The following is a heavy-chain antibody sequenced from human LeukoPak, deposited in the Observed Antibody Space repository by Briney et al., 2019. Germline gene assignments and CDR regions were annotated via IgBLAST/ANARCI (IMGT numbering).Heavy chain of an antibody. J-gene: IGHJ4*02. CDR3: ASRGPLYYGSGSSPLY. Sequence: GGSLRLSCAASGFTFSSYAMHWVRHAPGKWRGWVAVISYDGSNKYYADSVKVRFTISRDNSKNTLYRQINSLRAEDTAGNYVASRGPLYYGSGSSPLYWGQGTLVTASS. CDR2: ISYDGSNK. CDR1: GFTFSSYA. V-gene: IGHV3-30*04. D-gene: IGHD3-10*01.